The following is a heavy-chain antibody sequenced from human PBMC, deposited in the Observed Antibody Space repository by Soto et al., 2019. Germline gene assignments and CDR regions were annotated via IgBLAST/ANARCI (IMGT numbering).Heavy chain of an antibody. J-gene: IGHJ6*02. CDR3: AKELNSGYSSRGMDV. Sequence: PGGSLRLSCAASGFTFDDYGMCWVRQAPGKGLEWVSGIKWKGGSTGYADSVKGRFTISRDNAKNSLYLQMNSLRAEDTSLYYCAKELNSGYSSRGMDVWGQGTTVTVSS. CDR1: GFTFDDYG. CDR2: IKWKGGST. D-gene: IGHD5-18*01. V-gene: IGHV3-20*04.